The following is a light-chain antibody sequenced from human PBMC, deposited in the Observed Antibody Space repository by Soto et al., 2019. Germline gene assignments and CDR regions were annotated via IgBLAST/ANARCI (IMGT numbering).Light chain of an antibody. CDR3: KQYGSSSWT. J-gene: IGKJ1*01. Sequence: EVVLTQSPGTLSLSPGERATLSCRASQSVSSSYLAWYQQKPGQAPRLLIYGTSSRATAIPDRFSGSGSGTDFTLTISRLEPEDFAVYYCKQYGSSSWTFGQGTNVDI. CDR1: QSVSSSY. V-gene: IGKV3-20*01. CDR2: GTS.